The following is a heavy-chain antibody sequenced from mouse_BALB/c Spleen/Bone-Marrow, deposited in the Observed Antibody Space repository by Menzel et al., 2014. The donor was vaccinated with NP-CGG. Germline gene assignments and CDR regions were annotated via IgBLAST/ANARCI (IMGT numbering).Heavy chain of an antibody. CDR1: GFTFSSYI. D-gene: IGHD1-1*01. CDR2: ISNGGGST. CDR3: ARHPIYYYGSSWGNYAMDY. Sequence: EVKLVESGGGLVQPGGSLKLSCAASGFTFSSYIMSWVRQTPEKRLEWVAYISNGGGSTHYPDTVKGRFTISRDIAKNTLYLQMSSLKSEDTAMYYCARHPIYYYGSSWGNYAMDYWGQGTSVTVSS. J-gene: IGHJ4*01. V-gene: IGHV5-12-2*01.